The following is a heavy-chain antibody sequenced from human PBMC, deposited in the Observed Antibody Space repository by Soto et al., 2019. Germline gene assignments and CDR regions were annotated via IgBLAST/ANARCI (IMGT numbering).Heavy chain of an antibody. CDR3: ARDGLTTVTSYYYYMDV. V-gene: IGHV3-33*01. CDR1: GFTFSSYG. Sequence: GGSLRLSCAASGFTFSSYGMHWVRQAPGKGLEWVAVIWYDGSNKYYADSVKGRFTISRDNSKNTLYLQMNSLRAEDTAVYYCARDGLTTVTSYYYYMDVWGKGTTVTVSS. CDR2: IWYDGSNK. D-gene: IGHD4-17*01. J-gene: IGHJ6*03.